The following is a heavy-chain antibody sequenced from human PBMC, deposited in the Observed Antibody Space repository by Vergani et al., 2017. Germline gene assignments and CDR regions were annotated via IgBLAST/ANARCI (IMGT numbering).Heavy chain of an antibody. CDR2: IYSTGST. D-gene: IGHD2-8*01. V-gene: IGHV4-59*13. Sequence: QVQLEESGPGLVKPSETLSLTCTVSGISFNTYYWSWIRQSPGKGLEWIGYIYSTGSTNYNPSLNSQVTMSVDTSKNPFAIKLRSVNAADTAVYFCARVVYRGETSTGYRLEGMDIWGQGTTVTISS. J-gene: IGHJ6*02. CDR1: GISFNTYY. CDR3: ARVVYRGETSTGYRLEGMDI.